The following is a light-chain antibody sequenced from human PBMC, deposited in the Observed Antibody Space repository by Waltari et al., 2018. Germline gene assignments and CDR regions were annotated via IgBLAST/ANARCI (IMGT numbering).Light chain of an antibody. CDR2: GNN. CDR1: RSNIRADSD. CDR3: QSYDSSLIASV. V-gene: IGLV1-40*01. J-gene: IGLJ2*01. Sequence: QSGLTQPPSVSGAPGQRVTISCTGTRSNIRADSDVPWYQVLPGTAPKLLIFGNNNRPSGVPDRFSGSKSGTSASLAITGLQAEDEADYYCQSYDSSLIASVFGGGTKLTVL.